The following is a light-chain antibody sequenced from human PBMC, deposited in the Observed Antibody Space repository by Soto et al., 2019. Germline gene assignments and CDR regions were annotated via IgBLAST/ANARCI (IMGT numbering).Light chain of an antibody. Sequence: DIQMTQSPSTLSGSVGDRVTITCRASQSISTWLAWYQQKPGKAPKLLIYAASTLQSGVPSRFAGSGSGTDFTLTINSLQPEDFATYYCQQLESYPSTFGGGNKVDIK. J-gene: IGKJ4*01. CDR1: QSISTW. CDR3: QQLESYPST. CDR2: AAS. V-gene: IGKV1-5*01.